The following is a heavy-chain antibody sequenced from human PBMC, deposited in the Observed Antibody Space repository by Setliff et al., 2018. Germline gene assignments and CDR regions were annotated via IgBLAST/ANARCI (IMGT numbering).Heavy chain of an antibody. CDR2: IYSGDSDT. Sequence: LGESLKISCKGSGYTFTNYWIGWVRQMPGKGLEWMGVIYSGDSDTRYSPSFQGQVTFSADKSINTAYLQWSSLQASDTATYYCARVVGAEGMGVDYWGQGTLVTVS. CDR1: GYTFTNYW. V-gene: IGHV5-51*01. J-gene: IGHJ4*02. D-gene: IGHD2-15*01. CDR3: ARVVGAEGMGVDY.